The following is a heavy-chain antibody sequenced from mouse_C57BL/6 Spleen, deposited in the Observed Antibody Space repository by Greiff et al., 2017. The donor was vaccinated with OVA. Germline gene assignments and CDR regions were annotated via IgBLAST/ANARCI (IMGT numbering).Heavy chain of an antibody. CDR3: AKKDGYYDYFDY. J-gene: IGHJ2*01. D-gene: IGHD2-3*01. CDR2: IWSGGST. CDR1: GFSLTSYG. Sequence: VQLQRSGPGLVQPSQSLSITCTVSGFSLTSYGVHWVRQSPGKGLEWLGVIWSGGSTDYNAAFMSRLSITKDNSKSQVFFKMNRLQADDTTIYYCAKKDGYYDYFDYWGQGTTLTVSS. V-gene: IGHV2-5*01.